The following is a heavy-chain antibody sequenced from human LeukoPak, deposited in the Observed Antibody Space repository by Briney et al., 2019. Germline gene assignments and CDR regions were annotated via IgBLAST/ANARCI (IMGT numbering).Heavy chain of an antibody. CDR2: IYSSGNT. J-gene: IGHJ5*02. Sequence: SETLSLTCTVTGGSISSGSHYWSWIRQPAGKGLEWIGRIYSSGNTNYNPSLKSRVTISLDTSKNQFSLNLSSVTAADTAVYYCAGEVGGSWFDPWGLGTLVTVSS. V-gene: IGHV4-61*02. D-gene: IGHD1-26*01. CDR1: GGSISSGSHY. CDR3: AGEVGGSWFDP.